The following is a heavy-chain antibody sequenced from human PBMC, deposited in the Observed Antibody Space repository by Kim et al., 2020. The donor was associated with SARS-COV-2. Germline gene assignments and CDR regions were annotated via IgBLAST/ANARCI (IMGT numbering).Heavy chain of an antibody. CDR1: GFTFSSYA. J-gene: IGHJ6*02. D-gene: IGHD6-19*01. CDR3: AKDGDSSGWYYLPLPYYYYGMDV. Sequence: GGSLRLSCAASGFTFSSYAMSWVRQAPGKGLEWVSAISGSGGSTYYADSVKGRFTISRDNSKNTLYLQMNSLRAEDTAVYYCAKDGDSSGWYYLPLPYYYYGMDVWGQGTTVTVSS. V-gene: IGHV3-23*01. CDR2: ISGSGGST.